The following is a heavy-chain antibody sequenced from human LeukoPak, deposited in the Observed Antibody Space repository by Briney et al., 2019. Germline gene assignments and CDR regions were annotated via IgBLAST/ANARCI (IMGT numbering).Heavy chain of an antibody. CDR2: IRSSGSAM. CDR3: ARAPGGYYDSSGHFGYWLDP. CDR1: GFTFSDHY. V-gene: IGHV3-11*04. Sequence: GGSLRLSCTASGFTFSDHYMSWIRQAPGKGLEWVSNIRSSGSAMYYADSVKGRFTISRDNAQNSLYLQTNSLGVEDTAVYYCARAPGGYYDSSGHFGYWLDPWGQGTLVTVSS. J-gene: IGHJ5*02. D-gene: IGHD3-22*01.